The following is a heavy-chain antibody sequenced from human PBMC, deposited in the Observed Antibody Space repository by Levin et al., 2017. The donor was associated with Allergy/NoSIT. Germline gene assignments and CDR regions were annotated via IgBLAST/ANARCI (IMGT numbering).Heavy chain of an antibody. CDR2: ISSSSSTI. CDR1: GFTFSSYS. J-gene: IGHJ5*02. CDR3: ARGRYSKIGGDWFDP. V-gene: IGHV3-48*02. Sequence: GGSLRLSCAASGFTFSSYSMNWVRQAPGKGLEWVSYISSSSSTIYYADSVKGRFTISRDNAKNSLYLQMNSLRDEDTAVYYCARGRYSKIGGDWFDPWGQGTLVTVSS. D-gene: IGHD6-13*01.